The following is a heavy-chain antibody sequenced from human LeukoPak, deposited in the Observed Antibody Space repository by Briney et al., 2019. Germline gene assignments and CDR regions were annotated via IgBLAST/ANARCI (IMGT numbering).Heavy chain of an antibody. J-gene: IGHJ4*02. CDR2: TRNKANSYTT. D-gene: IGHD4/OR15-4a*01. CDR3: AILTTAKTGFDY. V-gene: IGHV3-72*01. Sequence: PGGSLRLSCAASGFTFSDHYMDWVRQAPGKGLEWVGRTRNKANSYTTEYAASVKGGFTISRDDSKNSLYLQMNSLKTEDTAVYYCAILTTAKTGFDYWGQGTLVTVSS. CDR1: GFTFSDHY.